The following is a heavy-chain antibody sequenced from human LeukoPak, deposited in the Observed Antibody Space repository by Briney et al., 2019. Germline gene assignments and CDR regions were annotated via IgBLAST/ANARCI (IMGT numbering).Heavy chain of an antibody. V-gene: IGHV4-59*01. CDR3: ARALYYDSSGYYGYYYYYYMDV. D-gene: IGHD3-22*01. Sequence: PSETLSLTCTVSGGSISSYYWSWIRQPPGKGLEWIGYIYYSGSTNYNPSLKSRVTISVDTSKNQLSLKLSSVTAADTAVYYCARALYYDSSGYYGYYYYYYMDVWGKGTTVTVSS. CDR2: IYYSGST. J-gene: IGHJ6*03. CDR1: GGSISSYY.